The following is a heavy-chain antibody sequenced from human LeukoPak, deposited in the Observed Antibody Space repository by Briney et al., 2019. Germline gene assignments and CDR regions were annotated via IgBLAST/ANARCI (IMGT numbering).Heavy chain of an antibody. D-gene: IGHD6-13*01. V-gene: IGHV3-23*01. CDR1: GFTFSSYA. J-gene: IGHJ4*02. CDR2: ISGSGGST. Sequence: GGSLRLSCAASGFTFSSYAMSWVRQAPRKGLEWVSAISGSGGSTYYADSVKGRFTISRDNSKNTLYLQMNSLRAEDTAVYYCAKDSFVSLGYSSSWYFDYWGQGTLVTVSS. CDR3: AKDSFVSLGYSSSWYFDY.